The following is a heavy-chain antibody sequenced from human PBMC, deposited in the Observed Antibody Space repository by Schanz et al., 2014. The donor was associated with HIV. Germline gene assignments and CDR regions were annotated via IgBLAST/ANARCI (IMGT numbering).Heavy chain of an antibody. J-gene: IGHJ4*01. CDR2: VRHIGGT. V-gene: IGHV4-34*01. D-gene: IGHD4-17*01. Sequence: QVQLQQWGTGQLKPSETLSLTCAVYGGSFSGYYWTWIRQPPGKGLEWIGGVRHIGGTNYNPSLKSRVTMSMDMSKNLFSLTLTSVPAADTAVYFCARGDFGGNSVDYWGHGNMVTVSS. CDR1: GGSFSGYY. CDR3: ARGDFGGNSVDY.